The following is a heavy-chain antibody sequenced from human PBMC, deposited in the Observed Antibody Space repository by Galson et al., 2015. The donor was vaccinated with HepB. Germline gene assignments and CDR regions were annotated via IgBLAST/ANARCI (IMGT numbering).Heavy chain of an antibody. D-gene: IGHD6-19*01. V-gene: IGHV3-21*01. CDR1: GFTFSSYS. CDR2: ISSSSSYI. J-gene: IGHJ3*02. CDR3: ARAVANAFDI. Sequence: SLRLSCAASGFTFSSYSMNWVRQAPGKGLEWVSSISSSSSYIYYADSVKGRFTISRDNTKNSLYLQMNSLRAEDTAVYYCARAVANAFDIWGQGTMVTVSS.